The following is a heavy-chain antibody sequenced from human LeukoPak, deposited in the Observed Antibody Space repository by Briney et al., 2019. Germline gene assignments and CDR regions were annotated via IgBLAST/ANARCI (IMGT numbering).Heavy chain of an antibody. D-gene: IGHD4-17*01. CDR2: ISNSSPNI. J-gene: IGHJ4*02. V-gene: IGHV3-21*01. CDR1: GFTFISYS. Sequence: PGGSLRLSCAASGFTFISYSMNWVRQAPGKGLEWVSSISNSSPNIYYADSVKGRFTISRDNSKNTLYLQMNSLRAEDTAVYYCARGSKSYGDFIRSKIHYFGYRGPGTLVTVSS. CDR3: ARGSKSYGDFIRSKIHYFGY.